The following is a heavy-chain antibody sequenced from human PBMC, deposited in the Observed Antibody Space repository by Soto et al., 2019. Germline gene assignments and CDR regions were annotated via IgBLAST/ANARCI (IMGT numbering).Heavy chain of an antibody. V-gene: IGHV2-5*02. CDR1: GFSLSISGVA. CDR3: ASGGYSSSWEHFDD. CDR2: IYWDDDK. Sequence: XGPTLVNPTQTLTLTGTFSGFSLSISGVAVGCIRQPPGKALEWLALIYWDDDKRYSPSLKSRLTITKDTSENQVVLTMTNMATVDTATYYCASGGYSSSWEHFDDWGQGTLVTVSS. J-gene: IGHJ4*02. D-gene: IGHD6-13*01.